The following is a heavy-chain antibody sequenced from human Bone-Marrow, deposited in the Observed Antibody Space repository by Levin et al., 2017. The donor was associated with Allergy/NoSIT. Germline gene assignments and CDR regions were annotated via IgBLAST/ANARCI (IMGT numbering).Heavy chain of an antibody. CDR3: VKERGPFDGFDI. J-gene: IGHJ3*02. CDR2: IWADGRNK. Sequence: SCAASGFTFSAYGMHWVCQAPGKGLEWVTVIWADGRNKFYADSVEGRFTFSRDNSRSTLSLQMNSLRVEDTAVYYCVKERGPFDGFDIWGHGTLVTVSS. V-gene: IGHV3-33*06. CDR1: GFTFSAYG.